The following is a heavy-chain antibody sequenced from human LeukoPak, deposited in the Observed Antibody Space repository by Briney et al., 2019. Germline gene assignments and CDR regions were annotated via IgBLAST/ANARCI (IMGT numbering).Heavy chain of an antibody. CDR2: IYYSGST. Sequence: SETLSLTCAVSSYSISSGYYWSWIRQPPGKGLEWIGYIYYSGSTNYNPSLKSRVTISVDTSKNQFSLKLSSVTAADTAVYYCARRGSGSWWVFDYWGQGTLVTVSS. CDR3: ARRGSGSWWVFDY. V-gene: IGHV4-61*01. J-gene: IGHJ4*02. D-gene: IGHD6-19*01. CDR1: SYSISSGYY.